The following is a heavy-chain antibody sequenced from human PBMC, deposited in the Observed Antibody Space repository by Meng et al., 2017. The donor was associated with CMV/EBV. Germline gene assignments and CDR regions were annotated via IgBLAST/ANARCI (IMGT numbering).Heavy chain of an antibody. D-gene: IGHD3-22*01. CDR1: GGSISSYY. CDR3: ARGGLYYYDSSGHFDY. J-gene: IGHJ4*02. CDR2: IYTSGST. Sequence: QVKLQESGPGLVKPSETLSLTCTVSGGSISSYYWSWIRQPAGKGLEWIGRIYTSGSTNYNPSLKSRVTMSVDTSKDQFSLKLSSVTAADTAVYYCARGGLYYYDSSGHFDYWGQGTLVTVSS. V-gene: IGHV4-4*07.